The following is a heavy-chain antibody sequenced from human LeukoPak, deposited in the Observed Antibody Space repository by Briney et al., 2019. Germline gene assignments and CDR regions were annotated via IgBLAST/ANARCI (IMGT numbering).Heavy chain of an antibody. Sequence: SETLSLTCTVHGASISSHYWGSIRQPPGKGVEWIGYIYYSGSTKYNPSLKSRDTISVDTSKNQFSLKLSSVTAADTAVYYCARDLGPRVFDYWGQGTLVTVSS. J-gene: IGHJ4*02. CDR3: ARDLGPRVFDY. D-gene: IGHD6-13*01. CDR2: IYYSGST. CDR1: GASISSHY. V-gene: IGHV4-59*11.